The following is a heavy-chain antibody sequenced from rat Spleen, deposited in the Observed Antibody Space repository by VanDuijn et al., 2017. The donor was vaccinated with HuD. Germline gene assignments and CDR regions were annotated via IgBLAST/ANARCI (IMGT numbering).Heavy chain of an antibody. CDR2: ITAGGDDT. CDR3: ARRMALYFDY. Sequence: EVQLVESGGGLVQPGRSQKLSCAASGFTFSNYDMAWVSQAPAKGLAWVASITAGGDDTYYLDSVKGRFAISRDNAKNTLYLQMDSLRSEDTATYYCARRMALYFDYWGQGVMVTVSS. CDR1: GFTFSNYD. J-gene: IGHJ2*01. V-gene: IGHV5S23*01.